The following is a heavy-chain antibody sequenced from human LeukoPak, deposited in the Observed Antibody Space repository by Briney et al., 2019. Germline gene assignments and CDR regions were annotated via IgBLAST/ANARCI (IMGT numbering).Heavy chain of an antibody. D-gene: IGHD2-2*01. Sequence: PSETLSLTCTVPGGSISSYYWSWIRQPPGKGLEWIGYIYYSGSTNYNPSLKSRVTISVDTSKNQFSLKLSSVTAADTAVYYCARGRVVPAAMGFDYWGQGTLVTVSS. CDR3: ARGRVVPAAMGFDY. V-gene: IGHV4-59*01. CDR1: GGSISSYY. CDR2: IYYSGST. J-gene: IGHJ4*02.